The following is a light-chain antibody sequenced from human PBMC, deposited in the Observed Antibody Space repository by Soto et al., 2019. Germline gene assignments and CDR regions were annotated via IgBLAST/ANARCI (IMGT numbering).Light chain of an antibody. Sequence: EIVLTQSPATLSLSPGERATLSCRASQSVRSDLAWYQQKPGQAPRLLMYGASTRATGIPAWFSGSGSGTEFTLTISSLQSEDFAVYYCQQYNNWSPLTFGGGTRLEIK. CDR2: GAS. CDR1: QSVRSD. CDR3: QQYNNWSPLT. J-gene: IGKJ5*01. V-gene: IGKV3-15*01.